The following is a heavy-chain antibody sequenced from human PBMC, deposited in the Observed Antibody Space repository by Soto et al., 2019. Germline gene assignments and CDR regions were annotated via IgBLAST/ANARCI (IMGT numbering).Heavy chain of an antibody. J-gene: IGHJ6*02. CDR3: ARDKGSWYAYYYYGMDV. V-gene: IGHV1-18*01. Sequence: GALLKVSCKASGYTFTSYGISWVRQTQGQWLEWMGWIIAYNGNTNYAQKLQGRVTMTTDTSTSTAYMELRSLRSDATAVYYCARDKGSWYAYYYYGMDVWGQGTTVTVSS. CDR2: IIAYNGNT. D-gene: IGHD6-13*01. CDR1: GYTFTSYG.